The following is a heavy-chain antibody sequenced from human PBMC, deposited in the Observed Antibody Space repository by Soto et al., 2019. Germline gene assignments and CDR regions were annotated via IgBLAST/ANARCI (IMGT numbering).Heavy chain of an antibody. V-gene: IGHV3-48*03. D-gene: IGHD5-12*01. CDR1: GFIFSSYE. CDR3: ARELATTQGFDY. J-gene: IGHJ4*02. Sequence: PGGSLRLSCAASGFIFSSYEVDWVRHSPGKGLEWISYISTSGSAKYYADSVKGRFTISRDNAKNSLYLHMDSLRVDDTAVYYCARELATTQGFDYWGQGTLVTVSS. CDR2: ISTSGSAK.